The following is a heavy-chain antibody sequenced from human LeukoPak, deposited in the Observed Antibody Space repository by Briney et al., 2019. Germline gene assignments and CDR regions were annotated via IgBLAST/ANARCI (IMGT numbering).Heavy chain of an antibody. Sequence: PGGSLRLSCAASGFTFSSHWMHWVRRAPGKGLVWVSRINSDGSSISYADSVKGRFTISRDNAKNTLYLQMNSLRAEDTAVYYCTRDVTSYGHFDSWGQGTLVTVAS. D-gene: IGHD3-16*01. CDR1: GFTFSSHW. CDR3: TRDVTSYGHFDS. V-gene: IGHV3-74*01. J-gene: IGHJ4*02. CDR2: INSDGSSI.